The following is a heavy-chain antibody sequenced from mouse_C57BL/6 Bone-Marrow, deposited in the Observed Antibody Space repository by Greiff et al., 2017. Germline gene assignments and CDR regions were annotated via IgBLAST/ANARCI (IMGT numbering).Heavy chain of an antibody. Sequence: VQLQQPGAELVKPGASVKMSCKASGYTFTSYWITWVKQRPGQGLEWIGDIYPGSGSTNYNEQFKSKATMTVDTSSSTAYMELSSLTSEDSAVYCCARPYYSNYWYVDVWGTGTTVTVSS. J-gene: IGHJ1*03. D-gene: IGHD2-5*01. CDR3: ARPYYSNYWYVDV. V-gene: IGHV1-55*01. CDR2: IYPGSGST. CDR1: GYTFTSYW.